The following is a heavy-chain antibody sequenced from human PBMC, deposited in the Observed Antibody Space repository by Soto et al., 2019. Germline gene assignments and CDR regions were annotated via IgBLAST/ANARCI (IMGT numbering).Heavy chain of an antibody. CDR3: AKAPWNLAPTHYFDF. J-gene: IGHJ4*02. V-gene: IGHV3-30-3*01. D-gene: IGHD1-1*01. CDR2: ITSDGTKE. Sequence: QVRLVESGGCVVQPGRSLRLSCAASGFTFSSFAMHWGRQAPGKGLEGVAVITSDGTKEYYADSVRGRFTISRDNSGNTVYLHMNSLGGDDTAVYSCAKAPWNLAPTHYFDFWGQGTLVTVSS. CDR1: GFTFSSFA.